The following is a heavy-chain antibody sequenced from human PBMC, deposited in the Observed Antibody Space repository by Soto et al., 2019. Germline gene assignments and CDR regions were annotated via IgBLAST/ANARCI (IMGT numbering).Heavy chain of an antibody. CDR3: ARDQYSSGWLDY. J-gene: IGHJ4*02. CDR1: GGSISSYY. CDR2: IYYSGST. Sequence: SETLSLTCTVSGGSISSYYWSWIRQPPGKGLEWIGYIYYSGSTNYNPSLKSRVTISVDTSKNQSSLKLSSVTAADTAVYYCARDQYSSGWLDYWGQGTLVTVSS. D-gene: IGHD6-19*01. V-gene: IGHV4-59*01.